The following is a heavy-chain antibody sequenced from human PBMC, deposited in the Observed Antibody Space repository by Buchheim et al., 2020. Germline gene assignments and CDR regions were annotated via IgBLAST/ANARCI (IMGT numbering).Heavy chain of an antibody. V-gene: IGHV4-34*01. Sequence: QVQLQQWGAGLLKPSETLSFTCAVYGGSFSGYYWSWIRQPPGKGLEWIGEINHSGSTNYNPSLKSRVTITVDTSKNQFSLKLSSVTAADTAVYYCARRFLALRKVGFDYWGQGTL. CDR2: INHSGST. D-gene: IGHD3-3*01. CDR1: GGSFSGYY. CDR3: ARRFLALRKVGFDY. J-gene: IGHJ4*02.